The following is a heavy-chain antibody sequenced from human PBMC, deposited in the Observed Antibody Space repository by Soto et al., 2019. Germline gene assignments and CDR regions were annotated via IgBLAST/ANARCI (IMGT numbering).Heavy chain of an antibody. CDR3: ARDSSGPGYSYGKLDY. J-gene: IGHJ4*02. V-gene: IGHV4-31*03. D-gene: IGHD5-18*01. CDR1: GGSISTGGYY. CDR2: IYHSGST. Sequence: SSETLSLTCTVSGGSISTGGYYWTWIRQHPGKGLEWIGYIYHSGSTYYNPSLRSRFTISVDTSKNQCSLKLGSVTAADTAVDDCARDSSGPGYSYGKLDYWGQGTPVTVSS.